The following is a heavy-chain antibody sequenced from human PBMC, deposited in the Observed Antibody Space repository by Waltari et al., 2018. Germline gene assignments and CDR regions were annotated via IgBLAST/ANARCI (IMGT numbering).Heavy chain of an antibody. CDR1: GFTFSSYA. CDR3: ARPYNGMDV. V-gene: IGHV3-30-3*01. D-gene: IGHD2-2*02. Sequence: GRSLRLSCAASGFTFSSYAMHWVRQAPGKGLEWVAVISYDGSNKYYADSVKGRFTISRDNSKNTLYLQMNSLRAEDTAVYYCARPYNGMDVWGQGTTVTVSS. CDR2: ISYDGSNK. J-gene: IGHJ6*02.